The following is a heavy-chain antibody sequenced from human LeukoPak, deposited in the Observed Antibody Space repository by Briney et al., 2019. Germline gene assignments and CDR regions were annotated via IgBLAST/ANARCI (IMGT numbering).Heavy chain of an antibody. CDR2: ISGSGGST. J-gene: IGHJ6*02. Sequence: GGSLRLSCAASGFTFSSYAMSWVRQAPGKGLEWVSAISGSGGSTYYADSVKGRFTISRDNSKNTLYLQMNSLRAEDTAVYYCAKRSSSWTPYYYYGMDVWGQGTTVTVSS. V-gene: IGHV3-23*01. D-gene: IGHD6-13*01. CDR1: GFTFSSYA. CDR3: AKRSSSWTPYYYYGMDV.